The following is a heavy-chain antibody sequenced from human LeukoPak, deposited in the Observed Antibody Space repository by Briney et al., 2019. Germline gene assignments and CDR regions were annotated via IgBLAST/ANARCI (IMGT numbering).Heavy chain of an antibody. CDR2: ISSSGDST. V-gene: IGHV3-23*01. Sequence: PGGSLRLSCAASGFTFSAYAMNWVRQAPGKGLEWVSAISSSGDSTYYADSAKGRFTISRDNSKITLYLQMNSLRAEDTAVYYCAKALPYTAMGIYYFDYWGQGTLVTVSS. CDR1: GFTFSAYA. D-gene: IGHD5-18*01. J-gene: IGHJ4*02. CDR3: AKALPYTAMGIYYFDY.